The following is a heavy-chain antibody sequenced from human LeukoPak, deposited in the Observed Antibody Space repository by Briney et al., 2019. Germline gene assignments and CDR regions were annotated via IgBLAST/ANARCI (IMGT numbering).Heavy chain of an antibody. V-gene: IGHV4-4*07. J-gene: IGHJ6*03. CDR1: GGSISSYY. CDR2: IYTSGST. D-gene: IGHD2-2*01. CDR3: ARIVVVPAAIGGGYYYMDV. Sequence: SETLSLTCTVSGGSISSYYWSWIRQPAGKGLEWIGRIYTSGSTNYNPSLKSRVTMSVDTSKNQFSLKLSSVTAADAAVYYCARIVVVPAAIGGGYYYMDVWGKGTTVTVSS.